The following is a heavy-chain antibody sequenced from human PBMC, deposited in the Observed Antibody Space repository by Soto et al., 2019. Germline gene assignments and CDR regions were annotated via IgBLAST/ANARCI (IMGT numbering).Heavy chain of an antibody. CDR1: GFTFSSYW. J-gene: IGHJ4*02. V-gene: IGHV3-7*04. CDR2: IKQDGSEK. D-gene: IGHD6-19*01. CDR3: ARGTAVAGFGFEY. Sequence: EVQLVESGGGLVQPGGSLRLSCAASGFTFSSYWMSWVRQAPGKGLEWVANIKQDGSEKYNVDSVKGRFTISRDNAQNSVYLQPNSLRAEVTAVYYCARGTAVAGFGFEYWGQGALVTVSS.